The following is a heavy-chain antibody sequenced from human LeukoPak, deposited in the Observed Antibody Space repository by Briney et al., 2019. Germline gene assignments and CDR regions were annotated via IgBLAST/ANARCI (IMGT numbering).Heavy chain of an antibody. CDR3: ATNSGLHWDYVSGKYSYYALDV. J-gene: IGHJ6*02. D-gene: IGHD1-7*01. CDR1: GYTFTSYG. V-gene: IGHV1-18*01. CDR2: ISAYNGNT. Sequence: ASVKVSCKASGYTFTSYGISWVRQAPGQGLEWMGWISAYNGNTNYAQKLQGRVTMTTDTSTSTASMELSSLRSEDTAVYYCATNSGLHWDYVSGKYSYYALDVWGQGTTVTVSS.